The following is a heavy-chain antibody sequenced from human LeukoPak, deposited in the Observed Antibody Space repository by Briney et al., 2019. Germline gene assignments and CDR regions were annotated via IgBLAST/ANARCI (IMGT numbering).Heavy chain of an antibody. J-gene: IGHJ4*02. V-gene: IGHV1-18*01. CDR1: GYTFTNFG. Sequence: ASVKVSCKSSGYTFTNFGFTWVRQAPRQGLEWMGWVSSYNGDTNYAQKFQGRVTMTRDMSTSTVYMELSSLRSEDTAVYYCARGVGSSSWYYFDYWGQGTLATVSS. CDR2: VSSYNGDT. D-gene: IGHD6-13*01. CDR3: ARGVGSSSWYYFDY.